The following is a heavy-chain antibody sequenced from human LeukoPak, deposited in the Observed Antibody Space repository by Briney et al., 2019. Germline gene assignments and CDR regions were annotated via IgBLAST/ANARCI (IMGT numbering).Heavy chain of an antibody. J-gene: IGHJ4*02. CDR2: IYSGGGI. Sequence: GGSLRLSCAASGFTVSDNYMSWVRQAPGKGLEWVSVIYSGGGIYYTDSVKGRFTIYRHNSKNTLYLQMNSLRTEDTAVYYCASGSRFDYWGQGTLVTVSS. CDR1: GFTVSDNY. CDR3: ASGSRFDY. V-gene: IGHV3-53*04. D-gene: IGHD5/OR15-5a*01.